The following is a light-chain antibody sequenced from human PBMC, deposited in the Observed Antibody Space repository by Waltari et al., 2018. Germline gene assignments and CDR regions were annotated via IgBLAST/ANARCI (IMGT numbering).Light chain of an antibody. CDR2: EDN. V-gene: IGLV6-57*01. J-gene: IGLJ2*01. CDR1: SGSSASNY. Sequence: NFMLTQPHPVSESPGKTVTISCTRSSGSSASNYVQGYQQRPGSSPTTVNSEDNPRPSGVPDRFSGSIDSSSNSASLTISGLKTEDEADYYCQSYDSSSVVFGGGTKLTVL. CDR3: QSYDSSSVV.